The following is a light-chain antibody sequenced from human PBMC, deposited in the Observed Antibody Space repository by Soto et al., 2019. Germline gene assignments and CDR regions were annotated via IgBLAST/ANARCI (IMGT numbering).Light chain of an antibody. CDR2: AAS. J-gene: IGKJ4*01. CDR1: QSVTSY. CDR3: QQCYGCPLT. Sequence: DIQLTQSPSSLSASVGDRVTVTCRASQSVTSYLPWYQHKQGRAPGLLIFAASTFQSGVPARISGSGSGTVFTLTISSLQPEDFATYFCQQCYGCPLTFGGGTQLDIK. V-gene: IGKV1-27*01.